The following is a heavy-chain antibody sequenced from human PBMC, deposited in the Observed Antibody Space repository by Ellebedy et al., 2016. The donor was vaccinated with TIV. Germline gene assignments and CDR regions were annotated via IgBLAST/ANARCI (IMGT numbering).Heavy chain of an antibody. CDR1: GFTFSSSG. CDR2: IRFDGNNA. V-gene: IGHV3-30*02. CDR3: ARDSTNHYFDY. J-gene: IGHJ4*02. Sequence: GGSLRLSCAASGFTFSSSGMNWVHQAPGKGLEWVAFIRFDGNNAYYADSVKGRFTISRDNSKNTLHLQMSSLRAEDTAVYYCARDSTNHYFDYWGQGTLVTVSS.